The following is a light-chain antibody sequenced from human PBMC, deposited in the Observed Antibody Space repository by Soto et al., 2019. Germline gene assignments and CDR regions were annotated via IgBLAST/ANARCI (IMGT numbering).Light chain of an antibody. CDR1: QDISTW. CDR3: EQAKNFPPYI. V-gene: IGKV1-12*01. Sequence: DIQMTQSPSSVSASVGDRFTITWRASQDISTWLDWYQEKPGKVLKILIYSAASLQSGVPSRFSGSGSGTDFSLTISSLQPEDVGICDWEQAKNFPPYIFAHGTNVDI. J-gene: IGKJ2*01. CDR2: SAA.